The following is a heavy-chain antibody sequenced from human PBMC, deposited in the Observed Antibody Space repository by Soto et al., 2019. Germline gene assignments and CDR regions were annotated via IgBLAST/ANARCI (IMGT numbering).Heavy chain of an antibody. CDR3: VKHRIFGVAVFDY. CDR1: GFTFSSYA. D-gene: IGHD3-3*01. V-gene: IGHV3-23*01. CDR2: ISGSGGST. J-gene: IGHJ4*02. Sequence: EVQLLESGGGLVQPGGSLRLSCAASGFTFSSYAMSWVRQAPGKGLEWVSAISGSGGSTYYADSVKGRFTISRDNTKNTLYLQMTRLRAEDTAVYYCVKHRIFGVAVFDYWGQGTLVTVSS.